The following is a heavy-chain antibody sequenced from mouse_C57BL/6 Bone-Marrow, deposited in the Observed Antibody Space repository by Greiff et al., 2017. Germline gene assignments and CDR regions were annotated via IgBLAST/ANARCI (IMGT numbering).Heavy chain of an antibody. J-gene: IGHJ1*03. CDR2: INPSSGYT. CDR3: ARRKFYYYGSSYVSWYFEV. Sequence: VQLQQSGAELAKPGASVKLSCKASGYTFTSYWMHWVKPRPGQGLEWIGYINPSSGYTKYNQKVKDKATLTADKSSSTAYMQMSSLTYEDSAVYYCARRKFYYYGSSYVSWYFEVWGTGTTVTVSS. CDR1: GYTFTSYW. D-gene: IGHD1-1*01. V-gene: IGHV1-7*01.